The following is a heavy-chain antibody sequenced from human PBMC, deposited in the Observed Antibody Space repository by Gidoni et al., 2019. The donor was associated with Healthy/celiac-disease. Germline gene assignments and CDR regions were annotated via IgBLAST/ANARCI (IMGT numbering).Heavy chain of an antibody. CDR1: GFTFSSYG. CDR2: ISYDGSNK. J-gene: IGHJ4*02. D-gene: IGHD6-13*01. Sequence: QVQLVESGGGVVQPGRSLRLSCAASGFTFSSYGMHWVRQAPGKGLEWVAVISYDGSNKYYADSVKGRFTISRDNSKNTLYLQMNSLRAEDTAVYYCAKDLRAAAGTWKGDYWGQGTLVTVSS. CDR3: AKDLRAAAGTWKGDY. V-gene: IGHV3-30*18.